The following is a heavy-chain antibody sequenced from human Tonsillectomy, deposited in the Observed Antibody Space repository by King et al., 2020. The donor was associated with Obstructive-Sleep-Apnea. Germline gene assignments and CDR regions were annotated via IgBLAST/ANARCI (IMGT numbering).Heavy chain of an antibody. V-gene: IGHV3-21*01. CDR3: ARSPNTAALDY. J-gene: IGHJ4*02. CDR2: ISSSSSYI. D-gene: IGHD5-18*01. Sequence: VQLVESGGGLVKPGGSLRLSCAASGFTFSSYIMNWVRQAPGKGLEWVSSISSSSSYIYYADSAKGRFTISRDNAKNSLYLQMNSLRAEDTAVYYCARSPNTAALDYWGQGTLVTVSS. CDR1: GFTFSSYI.